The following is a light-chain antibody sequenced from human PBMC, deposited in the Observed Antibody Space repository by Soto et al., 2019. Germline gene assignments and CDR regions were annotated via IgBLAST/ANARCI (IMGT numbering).Light chain of an antibody. J-gene: IGKJ1*01. Sequence: DIQVTQSPSTLSASVGDRVTITCRASQSSSNYLAWYQQKPGKAPKVLIYKASSLESGVPSRFSGSGSGTEFTLTIISLQPDDFATYYCQHCDSYWTFGQGTKVEMK. V-gene: IGKV1-5*03. CDR3: QHCDSYWT. CDR1: QSSSNY. CDR2: KAS.